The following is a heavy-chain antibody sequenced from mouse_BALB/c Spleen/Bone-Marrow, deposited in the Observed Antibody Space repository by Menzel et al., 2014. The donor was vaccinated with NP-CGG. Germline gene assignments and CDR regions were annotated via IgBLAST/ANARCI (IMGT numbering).Heavy chain of an antibody. CDR2: ISSGSSTI. D-gene: IGHD4-1*01. CDR1: GFTFSSFG. CDR3: STGTRDY. V-gene: IGHV5-17*02. Sequence: EVKLVESGGGFVQPGGSRKLSCAASGFTFSSFGMHWVRQAPEKGLEWVAYISSGSSTIYYADTVKGRFTSSKDNPKNTLVLQMTSLKSEDTAMYYCSTGTRDYWGQGTTLTVSS. J-gene: IGHJ2*01.